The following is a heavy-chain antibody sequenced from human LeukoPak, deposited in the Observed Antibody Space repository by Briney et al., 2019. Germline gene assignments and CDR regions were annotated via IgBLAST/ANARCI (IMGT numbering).Heavy chain of an antibody. CDR1: GYTFTSYG. V-gene: IGHV1-18*01. D-gene: IGHD3-3*01. J-gene: IGHJ4*02. CDR2: ISAYNGNT. Sequence: ASVKVSCKASGYTFTSYGISWVRQAPGQGLEWMGWISAYNGNTNYAQKLQGRVTMTTDTSTSTAYMELRSLSSDDTAVYYCARGSSVFGVVWYYFDYWGQGTLVTVSS. CDR3: ARGSSVFGVVWYYFDY.